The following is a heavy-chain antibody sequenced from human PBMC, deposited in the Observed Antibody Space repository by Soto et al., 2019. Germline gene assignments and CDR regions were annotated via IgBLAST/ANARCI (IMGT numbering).Heavy chain of an antibody. J-gene: IGHJ3*02. Sequence: QVQLVQSGAEVKKPGASVKVSCKASGGTFSSYAISWVRQAPGHGLEWMGGIIPIFGTANYAQKFQGRVTITADESTSTAYMALSSLRSADTAVYYCARAATVVTPYDAFDIWGQGTMVTVSS. CDR1: GGTFSSYA. V-gene: IGHV1-69*01. D-gene: IGHD4-17*01. CDR2: IIPIFGTA. CDR3: ARAATVVTPYDAFDI.